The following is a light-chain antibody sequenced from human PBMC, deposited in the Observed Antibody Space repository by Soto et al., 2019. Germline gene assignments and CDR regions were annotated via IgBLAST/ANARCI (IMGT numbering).Light chain of an antibody. J-gene: IGLJ7*01. V-gene: IGLV1-44*01. CDR3: ATWDDSLNGDV. Sequence: QSVLTQPPSASGTPGQRVTISCSGSNSNIGSNPVNWYQQLPGTAPKLLIYTNNQRPSGVPGRFSGSKSGTSASLAISGLQSEDEADYYCATWDDSLNGDVFGGGTQLTVL. CDR1: NSNIGSNP. CDR2: TNN.